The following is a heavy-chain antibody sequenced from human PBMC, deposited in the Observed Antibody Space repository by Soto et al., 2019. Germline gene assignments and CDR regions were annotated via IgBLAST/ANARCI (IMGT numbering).Heavy chain of an antibody. CDR1: GGSISSGDYY. J-gene: IGHJ3*02. CDR2: IYYSGST. Sequence: QVQLQESGPGLVKPSQTLSLTCTVSGGSISSGDYYWSWIRQPPGKGMEWIGYIYYSGSTYYNPSLTSRVTISVDPSKNQFSLKLSSVTAADTAVYYCAREQDPPDAFDIWGQGTMVTVSS. CDR3: AREQDPPDAFDI. V-gene: IGHV4-30-4*01.